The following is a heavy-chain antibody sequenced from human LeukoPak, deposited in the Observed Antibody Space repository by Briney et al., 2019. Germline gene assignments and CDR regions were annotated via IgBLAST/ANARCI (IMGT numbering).Heavy chain of an antibody. J-gene: IGHJ6*03. Sequence: PSETLSLTCTVSGGSISSSSYYWGWIRQPAGKGLEWIGRIYYTGSTYYNPSLKGRVTISVDTSKNQFSLKLSSVTAADTAVYYCARGYSSGWRYYYYYYMDVWGKGTTVTVSS. CDR1: GGSISSSSYY. CDR3: ARGYSSGWRYYYYYYMDV. CDR2: IYYTGST. V-gene: IGHV4-39*07. D-gene: IGHD6-19*01.